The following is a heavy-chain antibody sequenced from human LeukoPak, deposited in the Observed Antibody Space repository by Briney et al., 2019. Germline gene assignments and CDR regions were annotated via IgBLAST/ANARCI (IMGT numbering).Heavy chain of an antibody. J-gene: IGHJ6*03. V-gene: IGHV3-21*01. Sequence: PGGSLRLSCAASGFTFSSFGMNWVRQAPGKGLEWVSSLSSSSSYIYYAESVKGRFTISRDNAKNSLYLQMNSLRAEDTAVYYCARSPEIYYMDVWGKGTTVTVSS. CDR2: LSSSSSYI. CDR3: ARSPEIYYMDV. CDR1: GFTFSSFG. D-gene: IGHD5-24*01.